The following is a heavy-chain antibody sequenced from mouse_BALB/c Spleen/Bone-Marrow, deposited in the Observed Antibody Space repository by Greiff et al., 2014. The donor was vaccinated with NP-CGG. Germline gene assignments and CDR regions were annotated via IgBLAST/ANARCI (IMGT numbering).Heavy chain of an antibody. V-gene: IGHV2-6*02. CDR1: GFSLTSYG. CDR3: ARNPYGNYAMDY. CDR2: IWSDGNT. Sequence: QVQLQQPGPGLVAPSQSLSITCTVSGFSLTSYGVHWVRQPPGKGPEWLVVIWSDGNTTYNSALKSRLSISKDNSKSQVFLKMNSLQTDDTAMYYCARNPYGNYAMDYWGQGTSVTVSS. J-gene: IGHJ4*01. D-gene: IGHD2-10*02.